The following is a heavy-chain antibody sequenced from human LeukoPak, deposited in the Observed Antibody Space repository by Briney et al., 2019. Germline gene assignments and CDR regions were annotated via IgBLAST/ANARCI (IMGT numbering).Heavy chain of an antibody. CDR3: AKYYGDYAVIDY. CDR1: GFTFSSYW. V-gene: IGHV3-7*01. Sequence: GGSLRLSCAASGFTFSSYWMSWVRQAPGKGLEWVANIKQDGSEKYYVDSVKGRFTISRDNAKNSLYLQMNSPRAEDTAVYYCAKYYGDYAVIDYWGQGTLVTVSS. CDR2: IKQDGSEK. D-gene: IGHD4-17*01. J-gene: IGHJ4*02.